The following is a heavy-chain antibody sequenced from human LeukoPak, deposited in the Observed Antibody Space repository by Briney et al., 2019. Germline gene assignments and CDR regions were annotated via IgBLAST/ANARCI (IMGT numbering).Heavy chain of an antibody. CDR2: IYTSGST. CDR3: ARLKGRYNWNYDRLSRAFDY. V-gene: IGHV4-61*02. D-gene: IGHD1-7*01. CDR1: GGSISSGSYY. J-gene: IGHJ4*02. Sequence: SETLSLTCTVSGGSISSGSYYWSWIRQPAGKGLEWIGRIYTSGSTNYNPSLKSRVTISVDTSKNQFSLKLSSVTAADTAVYYCARLKGRYNWNYDRLSRAFDYWGQGTLVTVSS.